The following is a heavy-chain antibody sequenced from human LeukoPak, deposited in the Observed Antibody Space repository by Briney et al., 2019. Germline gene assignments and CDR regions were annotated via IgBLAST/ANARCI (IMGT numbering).Heavy chain of an antibody. CDR3: AKAPVTTCRGAFCYPFDY. V-gene: IGHV3-23*01. CDR2: ISDTGNT. J-gene: IGHJ4*02. D-gene: IGHD2-15*01. CDR1: GFTLSSYA. Sequence: GGSLRLSCAASGFTLSSYAMSWVRQAPGKGLEWVSAISDTGNTYHADSVKGRFTISRDSSKNTLFLQMIRLRPEDAAVYYCAKAPVTTCRGAFCYPFDYWGLGTLVTVSS.